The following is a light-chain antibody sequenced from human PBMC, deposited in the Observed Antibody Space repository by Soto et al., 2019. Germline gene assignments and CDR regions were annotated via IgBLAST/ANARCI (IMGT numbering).Light chain of an antibody. J-gene: IGKJ2*01. Sequence: DIQMTQSPSTLSASVGDRVTITCRASQSISSWLAWYQQKPGKAPKLLIYDASSLESGVPSRFSGSGSGTEFTLTISSLQPDDFATYYCQQYKSYSFMYSFGQGTKLEIK. CDR3: QQYKSYSFMYS. V-gene: IGKV1-5*01. CDR1: QSISSW. CDR2: DAS.